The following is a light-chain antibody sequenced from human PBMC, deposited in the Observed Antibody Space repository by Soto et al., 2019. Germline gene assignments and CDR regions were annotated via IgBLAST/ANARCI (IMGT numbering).Light chain of an antibody. Sequence: QLVLTQSPSASASLGASVKLTCTLSSGHSSYAIAWHQQQPEKGPRYLMKVNSDGSHNKGDGIPDRFSGSSSGAERYLTISCLQSEDEADYYCQTWVSGTVLFAGGTQLTVL. J-gene: IGLJ2*01. CDR3: QTWVSGTVL. CDR1: SGHSSYA. CDR2: VNSDGSH. V-gene: IGLV4-69*01.